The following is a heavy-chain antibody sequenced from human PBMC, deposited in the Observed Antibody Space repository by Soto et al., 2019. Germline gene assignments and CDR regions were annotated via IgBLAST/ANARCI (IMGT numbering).Heavy chain of an antibody. V-gene: IGHV1-69*02. CDR2: INPILSMS. D-gene: IGHD3-10*01. J-gene: IGHJ4*02. Sequence: QVQLVQSGAEVKKPGSSVRVSCKASGDTFTFYSINWVRQAPGLGLEWMGRINPILSMSNYAQRCQGRVMMTADKSTITASMRLSSLRSEDPALYFCASSYGSGFRAVDYLGPGALVSVSS. CDR1: GDTFTFYS. CDR3: ASSYGSGFRAVDY.